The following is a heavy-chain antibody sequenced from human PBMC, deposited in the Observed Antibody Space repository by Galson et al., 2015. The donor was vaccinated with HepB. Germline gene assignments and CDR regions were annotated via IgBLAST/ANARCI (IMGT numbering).Heavy chain of an antibody. J-gene: IGHJ4*02. V-gene: IGHV1-58*01. CDR3: AARSREWELLRPDY. CDR2: IVVGSGNT. Sequence: SAKVSCKASGFTFTSSAVQWVRQARGQRLEWIGWIVVGSGNTNYAQKFQERVTFTRDMSTSTAYMVLRSLRSGDTAVYYCAARSREWELLRPDYWGQGTLVTVSS. CDR1: GFTFTSSA. D-gene: IGHD1-26*01.